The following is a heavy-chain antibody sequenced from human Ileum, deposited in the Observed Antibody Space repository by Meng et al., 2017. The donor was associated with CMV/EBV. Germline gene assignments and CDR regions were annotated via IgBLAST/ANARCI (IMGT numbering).Heavy chain of an antibody. CDR2: ISASADST. CDR1: GFTFTNYA. V-gene: IGHV3-23*01. J-gene: IGHJ4*02. Sequence: GESLKISCAASGFTFTNYAMSWVRQAPGQGLEWVSGISASADSTFYADSAQGWFTISRDNSKNTLYLQMNSLSADDTAVYYCAKPLTTSCNKCYSDYWGQGTLVTVSS. D-gene: IGHD1/OR15-1a*01. CDR3: AKPLTTSCNKCYSDY.